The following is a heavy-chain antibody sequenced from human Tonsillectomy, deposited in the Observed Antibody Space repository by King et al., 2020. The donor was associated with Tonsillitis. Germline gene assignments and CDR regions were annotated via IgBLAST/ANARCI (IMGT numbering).Heavy chain of an antibody. J-gene: IGHJ3*02. CDR1: GDSIRTYY. CDR3: ARGPNGRNLLFDI. CDR2: IYYSGST. Sequence: QLQESGPGLVKPSETLSLTCTVSGDSIRTYYWSWIRQPPGKGLEWIGYIYYSGSTNYNPSLKSRVTISVDTSKNQFSLNLNSVTAADTAVYYCARGPNGRNLLFDIWGQGTVVTVSS. D-gene: IGHD4-23*01. V-gene: IGHV4-59*01.